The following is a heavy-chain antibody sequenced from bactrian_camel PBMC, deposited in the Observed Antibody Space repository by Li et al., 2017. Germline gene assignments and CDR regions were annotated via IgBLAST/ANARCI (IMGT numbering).Heavy chain of an antibody. Sequence: QLVESGGGSVQAGGSLRLSCVASGNINSVNCLGWFRQALGKEREGVARIEIDGRTSVIKSVQGRFTVSRDNAKNTVYLLINSLEEEDTAMYYCAAEVWRSSCYDGSFSYWGQGTQVTVS. CDR2: IEIDGRT. J-gene: IGHJ4*01. CDR1: GNINSVNC. D-gene: IGHD3*01. CDR3: AAEVWRSSCYDGSFSY. V-gene: IGHV3S53*01.